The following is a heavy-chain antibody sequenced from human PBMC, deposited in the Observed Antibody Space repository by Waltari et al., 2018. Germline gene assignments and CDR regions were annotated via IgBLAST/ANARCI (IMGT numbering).Heavy chain of an antibody. V-gene: IGHV1-8*01. D-gene: IGHD3-10*01. Sequence: QVHLVQSGAEVRKPGASVTVSCKTSGYSFSTFDINWVRLVAGQGLEWMGWMSPNSGNTGYAKKFQGRVTMTRDTSLGTAYMELSSLRSDDTAVYYCAREGAVNFGFTHWGQGTLVTVSS. J-gene: IGHJ4*02. CDR1: GYSFSTFD. CDR3: AREGAVNFGFTH. CDR2: MSPNSGNT.